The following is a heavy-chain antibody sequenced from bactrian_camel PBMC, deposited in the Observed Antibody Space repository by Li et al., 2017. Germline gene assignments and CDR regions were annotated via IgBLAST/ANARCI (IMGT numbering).Heavy chain of an antibody. J-gene: IGHJ4*01. D-gene: IGHD1*01. Sequence: VQLVESGGGSVQAGGSLRLSCEASGDTRTLNYMAWFRQAPGKEREGVACIYIDTDITTYDASVKGRFTISQEKAKNTMYLQMNSLKPEDTAIYYCAAARTGRSLYRLQDKEYNYWGQGTQVTVS. CDR1: GDTRTLNY. CDR2: IYIDTDIT. CDR3: AAARTGRSLYRLQDKEYNY. V-gene: IGHV3S53*01.